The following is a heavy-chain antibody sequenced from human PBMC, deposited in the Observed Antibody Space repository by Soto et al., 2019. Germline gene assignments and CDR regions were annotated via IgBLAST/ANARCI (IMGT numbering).Heavy chain of an antibody. Sequence: PSEKLALKCTVSGGTIRCYPWSWIRQTPGKILEWIGKIYPSGSTDYNPSLNSPVIMSADTSKNQGPLKLSPVTAADTAIYYCARLLGTAVFDHWGQGTLVTVSS. V-gene: IGHV4-4*09. CDR2: IYPSGST. J-gene: IGHJ4*02. CDR3: ARLLGTAVFDH. CDR1: GGTIRCYP. D-gene: IGHD2-21*02.